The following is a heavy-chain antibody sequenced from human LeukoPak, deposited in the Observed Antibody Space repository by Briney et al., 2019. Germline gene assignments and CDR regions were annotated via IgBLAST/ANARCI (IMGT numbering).Heavy chain of an antibody. CDR3: AKLGFDSSGSHSLVDY. CDR1: GFTFSSYG. J-gene: IGHJ4*02. CDR2: VSYDGSKK. D-gene: IGHD3-22*01. Sequence: GGSLRLSCAASGFTFSSYGMHWVRQPPGKGLEWVGFVSYDGSKKFYADFVKGRFSISRDNSKNTLYVQMNSLGAEGTAPYYCAKLGFDSSGSHSLVDYWGQGTPVTVSS. V-gene: IGHV3-30*18.